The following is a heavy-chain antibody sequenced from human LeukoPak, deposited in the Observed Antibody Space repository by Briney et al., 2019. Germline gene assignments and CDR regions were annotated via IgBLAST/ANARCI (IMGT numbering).Heavy chain of an antibody. D-gene: IGHD3-16*01. CDR1: GGSLSNHY. Sequence: SETLSLTCTVSGGSLSNHYWNWIRHPAGTGLEYIGRIYHTGSTNYNPSLKSRVTLSVDTSNNQFSLNLTSVTAADTAVYYCARGPLGDESFDIWGQGTMVTVSS. V-gene: IGHV4-4*07. J-gene: IGHJ3*02. CDR3: ARGPLGDESFDI. CDR2: IYHTGST.